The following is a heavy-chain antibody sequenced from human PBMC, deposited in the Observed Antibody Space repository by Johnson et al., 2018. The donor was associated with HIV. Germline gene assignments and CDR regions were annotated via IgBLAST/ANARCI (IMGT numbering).Heavy chain of an antibody. J-gene: IGHJ3*02. D-gene: IGHD3-22*01. CDR2: IRYDGSNT. CDR3: ATRQGLTMIVDAFDI. V-gene: IGHV3-30*02. CDR1: GFTFSSYG. Sequence: QVQLVESGGGVVQPGGSLRLSCAASGFTFSSYGMHWVRQAPGKGLEWVAFIRYDGSNTYYVDSVKGRFTISRDNAKNSLYLQMNSLRAEDTAVYYCATRQGLTMIVDAFDIWGQGTMVTVSS.